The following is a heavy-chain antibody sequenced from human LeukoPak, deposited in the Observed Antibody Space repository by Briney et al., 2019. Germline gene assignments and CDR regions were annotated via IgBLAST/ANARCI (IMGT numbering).Heavy chain of an antibody. CDR1: GYTFTSYG. CDR3: ARGPKWRLNDY. CDR2: ISAYNGNT. J-gene: IGHJ4*02. V-gene: IGHV1-18*01. Sequence: ASVKVSCKASGYTFTSYGISWVRQAPGQGLEWMGWISAYNGNTNYAQKLQGRVTITRNTSISTAYMELSSLRSEDTAVYYCARGPKWRLNDYWGQGTLVTVSS. D-gene: IGHD6-25*01.